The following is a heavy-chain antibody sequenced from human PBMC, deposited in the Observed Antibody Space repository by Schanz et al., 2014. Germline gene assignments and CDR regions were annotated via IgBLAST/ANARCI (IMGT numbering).Heavy chain of an antibody. J-gene: IGHJ4*02. CDR3: PSAVRATFGYFAY. CDR2: IKSKTDGGTT. Sequence: EVQLLESGGGLVQPGGSLRLSCAASGFTLSNAWMSWVRQAPGKGVEWVGRIKSKTDGGTTDFAAPVKGRFSISRDDSKNTLYLQMNSLKTEDTAVYYCPSAVRATFGYFAYWGQGTLLVTVSS. CDR1: GFTLSNAW. V-gene: IGHV3-15*01. D-gene: IGHD2-15*01.